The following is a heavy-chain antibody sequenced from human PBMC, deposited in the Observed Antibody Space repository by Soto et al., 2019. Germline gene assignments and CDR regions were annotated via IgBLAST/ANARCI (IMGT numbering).Heavy chain of an antibody. CDR3: ARDKITGLFDY. D-gene: IGHD2-8*02. V-gene: IGHV4-34*01. CDR1: DGSFSGYS. CDR2: INHSGST. Sequence: QVQLQQWGAGLLKPSETLSLTCAVYDGSFSGYSWTWIRQPPGTGLEWIGEINHSGSTNYNPSLKSRVTISEDTSKNQFSLKLTSVTAADTAVYYCARDKITGLFDYWGQGTLVTVSS. J-gene: IGHJ4*02.